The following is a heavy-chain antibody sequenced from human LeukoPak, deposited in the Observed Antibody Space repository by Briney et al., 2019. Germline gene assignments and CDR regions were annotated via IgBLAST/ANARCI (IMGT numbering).Heavy chain of an antibody. CDR3: ARDGSSFDSSGGDDY. Sequence: ASVKVSCKASGGTFSSYAISWVRQAPGQGLEWMGGIIPIFSTVNDAQKFEGRVTSSADESTSSAYMELSSLRSEDTAVYYCARDGSSFDSSGGDDYWGQGALVTVSS. CDR2: IIPIFSTV. V-gene: IGHV1-69*13. CDR1: GGTFSSYA. J-gene: IGHJ4*02. D-gene: IGHD3-22*01.